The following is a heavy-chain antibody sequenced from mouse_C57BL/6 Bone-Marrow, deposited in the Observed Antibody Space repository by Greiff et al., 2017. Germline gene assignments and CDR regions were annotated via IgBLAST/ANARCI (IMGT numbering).Heavy chain of an antibody. CDR3: TRDLYYAMDY. Sequence: EVKLLESGEGLVKPGGSLKLSCAASGFTFSSYAMSWVRQTPEKRLEWVAYISSGGDYIYYADTVKGRFTISRDNARNTLYLQMSSLKSEDTAMYYCTRDLYYAMDYWGQGTSVTVSA. J-gene: IGHJ4*01. V-gene: IGHV5-9-1*02. CDR2: ISSGGDYI. CDR1: GFTFSSYA.